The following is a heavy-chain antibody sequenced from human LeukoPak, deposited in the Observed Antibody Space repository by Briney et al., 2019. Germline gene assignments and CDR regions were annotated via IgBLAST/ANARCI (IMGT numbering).Heavy chain of an antibody. V-gene: IGHV3-30-3*01. CDR3: ARDPGPPDAFDI. Sequence: GGSLRLSCAASGFTFSSYAMHWVRQAPGKGLEWVAVISYDGSNKYYADSVKGRFTISRDNSKNTLYLQTNSLRAEDTAVYYCARDPGPPDAFDIWGQGTMVTVSS. CDR2: ISYDGSNK. J-gene: IGHJ3*02. CDR1: GFTFSSYA.